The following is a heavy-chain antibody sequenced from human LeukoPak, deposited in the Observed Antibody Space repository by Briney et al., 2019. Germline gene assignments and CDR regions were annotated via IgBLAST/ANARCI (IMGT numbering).Heavy chain of an antibody. J-gene: IGHJ4*02. D-gene: IGHD3-22*01. CDR3: ARDPGSGYYYFDY. V-gene: IGHV1-69*13. CDR2: IIPIFGTA. Sequence: SVKVSCKASGGTSSSYAISWVRQAPGQGLEWMGGIIPIFGTANYAQKFQGRVTITAGESTSTAYMELSSLRSEDTAVYYCARDPGSGYYYFDYWGQGTLVTVSS. CDR1: GGTSSSYA.